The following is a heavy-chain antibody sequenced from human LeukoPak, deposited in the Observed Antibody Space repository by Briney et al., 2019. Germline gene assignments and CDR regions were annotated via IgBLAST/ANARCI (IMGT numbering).Heavy chain of an antibody. D-gene: IGHD1-14*01. Sequence: GGSLRLSCAASGFTFNNFAMSWVRQAPGRGLEWVSTISGSAYSTYYADSVKGRFTISRDNAKNSLYLQMNSLRAEDTAVYYCARNRALHHDDYWGQGTLVTVSS. CDR2: ISGSAYST. J-gene: IGHJ4*02. CDR3: ARNRALHHDDY. V-gene: IGHV3-23*01. CDR1: GFTFNNFA.